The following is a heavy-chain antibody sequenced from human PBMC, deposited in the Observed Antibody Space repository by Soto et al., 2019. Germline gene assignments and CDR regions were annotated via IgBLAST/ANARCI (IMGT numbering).Heavy chain of an antibody. CDR3: AKDVTSHGPRGYSSSWYGWFDP. V-gene: IGHV3-23*01. Sequence: EVQLLESGGGLVQPGGSLRLSCAASGFTFSSHVMSWVRQAPGRGLEWVAAAIARNTNTYYADSVKGRFTISRDNSKSTVYLQLDSLRVEDTAVYHCAKDVTSHGPRGYSSSWYGWFDPWGQGTLVVVSS. CDR2: AIARNTNT. D-gene: IGHD6-13*01. J-gene: IGHJ5*02. CDR1: GFTFSSHV.